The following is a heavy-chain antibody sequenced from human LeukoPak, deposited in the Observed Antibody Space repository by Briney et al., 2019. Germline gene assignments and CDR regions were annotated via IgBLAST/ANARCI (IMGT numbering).Heavy chain of an antibody. V-gene: IGHV3-48*03. Sequence: GGSLRLSCAASGFTFSSYEMNWSRQAQGKGLDWVSYIISIGSTIYYADSVKGRFTISRDNAKNSLYLQMNSLRAEDTAVYYCARGLRRISPLGPRRSNGMDVWGQGTTVTVSS. CDR3: ARGLRRISPLGPRRSNGMDV. CDR1: GFTFSSYE. D-gene: IGHD7-27*01. J-gene: IGHJ6*02. CDR2: IISIGSTI.